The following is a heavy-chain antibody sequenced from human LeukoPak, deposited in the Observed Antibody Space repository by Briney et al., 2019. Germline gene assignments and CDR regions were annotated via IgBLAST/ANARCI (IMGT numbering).Heavy chain of an antibody. Sequence: GGSLRLSCAGSGFTFSHYVMAWVRQAPGKGPEWVSSISVSGDTHHADSVRGRFTTARDTLKNTLYLQMNSLRADDTAIYYCAKGGYGDYPGRWGQGTLVIVSS. V-gene: IGHV3-23*01. D-gene: IGHD4-17*01. CDR1: GFTFSHYV. CDR2: ISVSGDT. CDR3: AKGGYGDYPGR. J-gene: IGHJ4*02.